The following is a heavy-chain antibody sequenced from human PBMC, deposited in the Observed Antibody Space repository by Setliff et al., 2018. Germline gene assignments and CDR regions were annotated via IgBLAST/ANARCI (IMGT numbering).Heavy chain of an antibody. J-gene: IGHJ6*02. CDR2: INAGNGNT. D-gene: IGHD2-21*01. CDR1: GYTFTSYA. V-gene: IGHV1-3*01. CDR3: ARGPKTFPHYYYYYGMDV. Sequence: ASVKVSCKASGYTFTSYAMHWVRQAPGQRLEWMGWINAGNGNTKYSQKFQGRVTITRDTSASTAYMELSSLRSEDTAVYYCARGPKTFPHYYYYYGMDVWGQGTTVTVSS.